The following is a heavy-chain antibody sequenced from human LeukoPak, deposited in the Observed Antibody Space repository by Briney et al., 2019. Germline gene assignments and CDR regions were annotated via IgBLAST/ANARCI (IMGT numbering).Heavy chain of an antibody. Sequence: GVSLRLSGVASGFMFSSYWMNWVRHAPGKGLVWVSRINSDGSSTSYADSVKGRFTISRDNAKNTLFLQMNSLRAEDTAVYYCARGPGAFDIWGQGTMVTVSS. J-gene: IGHJ3*02. CDR2: INSDGSST. CDR1: GFMFSSYW. V-gene: IGHV3-74*01. D-gene: IGHD2-2*01. CDR3: ARGPGAFDI.